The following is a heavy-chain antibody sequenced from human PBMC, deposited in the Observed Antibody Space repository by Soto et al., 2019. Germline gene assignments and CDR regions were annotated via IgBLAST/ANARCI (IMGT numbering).Heavy chain of an antibody. CDR2: IYYSGST. V-gene: IGHV4-59*01. Sequence: SETLSLTCTVSGGSISSYYWSWIRQPPGKGLEWIGYIYYSGSTNYNPSLKSRVTISVDTSKNQFSLKLSSVTTADTAVYYCARDRSTYGGGGTGEVKENWFDPWGPGTLVTVSS. J-gene: IGHJ5*02. CDR1: GGSISSYY. D-gene: IGHD2-8*01. CDR3: ARDRSTYGGGGTGEVKENWFDP.